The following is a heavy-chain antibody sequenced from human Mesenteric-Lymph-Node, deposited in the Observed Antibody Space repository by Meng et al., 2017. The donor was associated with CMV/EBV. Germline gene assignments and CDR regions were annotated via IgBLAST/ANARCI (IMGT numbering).Heavy chain of an antibody. J-gene: IGHJ4*02. CDR2: ISYDGSNK. CDR3: AKADIVVVPAAIEG. V-gene: IGHV3-30*04. Sequence: GESLKISCAASGFTFSSYAMHWVRQAPGKGLEWVAVISYDGSNKYYADSVKGRFTISRDNSKNTLYLQMNSLRAEDTAVYYCAKADIVVVPAAIEGWGQGTLVTVSS. CDR1: GFTFSSYA. D-gene: IGHD2-2*01.